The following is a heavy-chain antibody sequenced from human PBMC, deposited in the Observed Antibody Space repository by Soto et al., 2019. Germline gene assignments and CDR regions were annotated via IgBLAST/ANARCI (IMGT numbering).Heavy chain of an antibody. D-gene: IGHD5-12*01. Sequence: GGSLRLSCAASGFDFSSYWMSWVRQAPGKGLEWLANIKQDGSEKYYVASVRGRFTISRDNAKNLLYLQMNNLGAEDTAFYHCARARGYVGYWGQGTLVTVSS. CDR1: GFDFSSYW. J-gene: IGHJ4*02. V-gene: IGHV3-7*04. CDR3: ARARGYVGY. CDR2: IKQDGSEK.